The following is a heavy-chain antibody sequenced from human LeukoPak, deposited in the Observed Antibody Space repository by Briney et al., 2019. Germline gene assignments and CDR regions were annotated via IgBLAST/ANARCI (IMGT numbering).Heavy chain of an antibody. CDR3: ARLTWDTTMVRYYFDF. D-gene: IGHD5-18*01. V-gene: IGHV4-59*08. Sequence: SETLSLTCTVSGGSISGYYWNWIRQPPGKGLEWIGYIYYTGSTAYNPSLKSRLTISLDTSKNQFSLKLSSVTAAATAVYYCARLTWDTTMVRYYFDFWGQGTLLTVSS. CDR2: IYYTGST. CDR1: GGSISGYY. J-gene: IGHJ4*02.